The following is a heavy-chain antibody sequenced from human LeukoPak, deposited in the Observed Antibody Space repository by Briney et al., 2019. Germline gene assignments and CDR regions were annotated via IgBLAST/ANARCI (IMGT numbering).Heavy chain of an antibody. Sequence: PGGSLRLSCVGSGFTLSGFEMNWVRQAPGKGLEWLSYISSSATTMSYADSVKGRFTISRDNAKNSLYLQMNRLRAEDTAVYYCARTALHFWGQGTRVTVSS. J-gene: IGHJ4*02. CDR3: ARTALHF. D-gene: IGHD2/OR15-2a*01. CDR1: GFTLSGFE. V-gene: IGHV3-48*03. CDR2: ISSSATTM.